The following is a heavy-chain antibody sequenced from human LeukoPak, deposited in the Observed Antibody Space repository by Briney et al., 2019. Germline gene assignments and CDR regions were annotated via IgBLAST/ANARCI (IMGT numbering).Heavy chain of an antibody. J-gene: IGHJ5*02. D-gene: IGHD3-3*01. Sequence: SVKVSCKASGYTFTSYDISWVRQAPGQGLEWMGGIIPIFGTANYAQKFQGRVTITTDESTSTAYMELSSLRSEDTAVYYCATVMGDDFWSGSQGWFDPWGQGTLVTVSS. V-gene: IGHV1-69*05. CDR3: ATVMGDDFWSGSQGWFDP. CDR1: GYTFTSYD. CDR2: IIPIFGTA.